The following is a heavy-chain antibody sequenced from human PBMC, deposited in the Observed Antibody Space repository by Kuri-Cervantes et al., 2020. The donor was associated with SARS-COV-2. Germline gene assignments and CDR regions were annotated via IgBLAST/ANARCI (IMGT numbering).Heavy chain of an antibody. CDR1: GFAVSSNY. CDR2: IYSGGST. Sequence: GESLKISCAASGFAVSSNYMSWVRQAPGKGLEWVSVIYSGGSTYYADSVKGRFTISRDNSKNTLYLQMNSLRDEDTAVYYCARGGDSSGWYIPHYGMDVWGQGTTVTVSS. J-gene: IGHJ6*02. D-gene: IGHD6-19*01. V-gene: IGHV3-53*01. CDR3: ARGGDSSGWYIPHYGMDV.